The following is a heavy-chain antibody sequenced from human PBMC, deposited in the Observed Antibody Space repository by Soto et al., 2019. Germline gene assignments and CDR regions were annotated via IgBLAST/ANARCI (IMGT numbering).Heavy chain of an antibody. D-gene: IGHD1-26*01. CDR3: ASFVGAVPCILSP. CDR1: GGSIISYD. CDR2: IYYSGST. Sequence: SETLSVTCSVFGGSIISYDGSCILKPPGKGLEWIGYIYYSGSTNYNPSLKSRVTISVDTSKNQFSLKLSSVTAADTAVYYCASFVGAVPCILSPWGQRTLVTVSS. V-gene: IGHV4-59*01. J-gene: IGHJ5*02.